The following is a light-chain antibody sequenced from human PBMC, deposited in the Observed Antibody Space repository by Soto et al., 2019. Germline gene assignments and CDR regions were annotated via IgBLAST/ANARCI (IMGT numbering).Light chain of an antibody. V-gene: IGKV1-8*01. Sequence: AIRMTQFPSSLSASTGDRITITCRASEGVYSYLAWYQQKPGKAPKLLVYAASTLQSGVPSRFSGSGSGTHFALTITFLQSADSATYYCQQYYSYPLTFGEGTQVEI. J-gene: IGKJ4*01. CDR3: QQYYSYPLT. CDR1: EGVYSY. CDR2: AAS.